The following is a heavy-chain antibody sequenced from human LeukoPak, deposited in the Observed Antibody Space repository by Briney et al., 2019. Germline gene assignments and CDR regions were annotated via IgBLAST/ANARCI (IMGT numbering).Heavy chain of an antibody. Sequence: ASVKVSCKASGYTFTSYYMHWVRQAPGQGLEWMGIINPSGGSTSYAQKFQGRVTMTRDMSTSTVYMELSSLRSEDTAVYYCARGARTTGYNNWFDPWGQGTLVTVSS. D-gene: IGHD6-13*01. V-gene: IGHV1-46*01. J-gene: IGHJ5*02. CDR2: INPSGGST. CDR1: GYTFTSYY. CDR3: ARGARTTGYNNWFDP.